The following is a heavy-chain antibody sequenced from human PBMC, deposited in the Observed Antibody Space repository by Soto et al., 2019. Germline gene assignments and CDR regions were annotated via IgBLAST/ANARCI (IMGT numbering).Heavy chain of an antibody. CDR3: ARDRSSSWYGRGYHYYGMDV. V-gene: IGHV3-11*01. CDR1: GFTSSDYY. J-gene: IGHJ6*02. CDR2: ISSSGNTI. Sequence: QVQLVESGGGLFKPGGSLRLSCAASGFTSSDYYMSWIRQAPGKGLEYISYISSSGNTIYNADSVRGRFTISRDNAKNSLYLQMNSLRADDTAVYYCARDRSSSWYGRGYHYYGMDVWGQGTTVTVSS. D-gene: IGHD6-13*01.